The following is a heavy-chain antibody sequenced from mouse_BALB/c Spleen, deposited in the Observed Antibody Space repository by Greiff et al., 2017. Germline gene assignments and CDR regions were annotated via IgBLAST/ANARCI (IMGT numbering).Heavy chain of an antibody. CDR2: ISSGGSYT. CDR1: GFTFSSYC. J-gene: IGHJ4*01. CDR3: ARQGYAMDY. Sequence: EVKLVESGGDLVKPGGSLKLSCAASGFTFSSYCMSWVRQTPDKRLEWVATISSGGSYTYYPDSVKGRFTISRDNAKNTLYLQMSSLKSEDTAMYYCARQGYAMDYWGQGTSVTVSS. V-gene: IGHV5-6*01.